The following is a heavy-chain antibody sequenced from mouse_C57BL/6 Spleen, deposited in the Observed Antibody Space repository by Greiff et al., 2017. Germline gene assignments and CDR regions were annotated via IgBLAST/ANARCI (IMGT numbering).Heavy chain of an antibody. D-gene: IGHD3-2*02. J-gene: IGHJ2*01. Sequence: QVQLQQPGAELVRPGSSVKLSCKASGYTFTSYWMHWVKQRPIQGLEWIGNIDPSDSETHYNQKFKDKATLTVDKSSSTAYLQLSSLTSEDSAVXYCATAQATGNYFDYWGQGTTLTVSS. CDR1: GYTFTSYW. V-gene: IGHV1-52*01. CDR2: IDPSDSET. CDR3: ATAQATGNYFDY.